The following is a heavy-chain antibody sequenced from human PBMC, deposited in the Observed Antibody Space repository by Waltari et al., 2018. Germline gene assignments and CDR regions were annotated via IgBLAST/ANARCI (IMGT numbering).Heavy chain of an antibody. V-gene: IGHV4-4*07. CDR1: GCSISSDY. J-gene: IGHJ3*02. CDR2: IYTSGST. Sequence: QVQLQESGPGLVKPSEPLSLTCPVSGCSISSDYWSWIRQPAGKGLEWIGRIYTSGSTNYNPSLKSRVTMSVDTSKNQFSLKLSSVTAADTAVYYCARVEELENAFDIWGQGTMVTVSS. D-gene: IGHD1-1*01. CDR3: ARVEELENAFDI.